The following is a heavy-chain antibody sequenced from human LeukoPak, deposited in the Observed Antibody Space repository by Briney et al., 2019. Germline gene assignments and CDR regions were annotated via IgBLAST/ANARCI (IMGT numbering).Heavy chain of an antibody. D-gene: IGHD3-10*01. V-gene: IGHV1-69*02. Sequence: SVEVSCKASGGTFSSYTISWVRQAPGQGLEWMGRIIPILGIANYAQKFQGRVTITADKSTSTAYMELSSLRSEDTAVYYCARAEKEVRGVSLDYWGQGTLVTVSS. CDR1: GGTFSSYT. J-gene: IGHJ4*02. CDR3: ARAEKEVRGVSLDY. CDR2: IIPILGIA.